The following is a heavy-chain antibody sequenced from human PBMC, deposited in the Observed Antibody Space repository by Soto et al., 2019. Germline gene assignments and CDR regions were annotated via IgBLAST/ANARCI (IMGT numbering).Heavy chain of an antibody. Sequence: ASVKVSCKASGYTFTSYYMHWVRQAPGQGLEWMGIINPSGGITNYAQKFQGRVTMTRDTSTSTGYMELGSLRAEDTAVYYCARPISSGWSLTAFDIWGQGTKVTVSS. D-gene: IGHD6-19*01. V-gene: IGHV1-46*03. CDR3: ARPISSGWSLTAFDI. J-gene: IGHJ3*02. CDR2: INPSGGIT. CDR1: GYTFTSYY.